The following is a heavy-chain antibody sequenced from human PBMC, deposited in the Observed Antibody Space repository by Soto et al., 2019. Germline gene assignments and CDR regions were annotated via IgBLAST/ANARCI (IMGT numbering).Heavy chain of an antibody. V-gene: IGHV3-48*02. Sequence: EVQLVESGGGLVQPGGSLRLSCAASGFTFSSYSMNWVRKAPGKGLEWVSYISSSSSIIYYADSVKGRFTISRDNAKNSLYLQMNSLRDEDTAVYYCARGAGDYYYYGMDVWGQGTTVTVSS. CDR2: ISSSSSII. CDR3: ARGAGDYYYYGMDV. CDR1: GFTFSSYS. J-gene: IGHJ6*02.